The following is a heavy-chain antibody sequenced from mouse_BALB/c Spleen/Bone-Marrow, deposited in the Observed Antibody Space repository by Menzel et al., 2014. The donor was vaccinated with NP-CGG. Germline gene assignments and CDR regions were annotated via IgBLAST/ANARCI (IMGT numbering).Heavy chain of an antibody. Sequence: VQLKESGTVLARPGASVKMPCKASGYTFTSYWMYWVKQRPGQGLEWIGTIYPGNSDTTYNQKFKGKAKLTAVTSTSTAYMELSSLTKEDSAVYYCTTLARNYSDYWGQGTTLTVSS. J-gene: IGHJ2*01. CDR3: TTLARNYSDY. CDR1: GYTFTSYW. V-gene: IGHV1-5*01. CDR2: IYPGNSDT. D-gene: IGHD3-1*01.